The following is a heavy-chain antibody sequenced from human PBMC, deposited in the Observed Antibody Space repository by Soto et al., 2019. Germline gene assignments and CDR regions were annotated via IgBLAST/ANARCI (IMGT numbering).Heavy chain of an antibody. V-gene: IGHV4-31*03. CDR2: IYYSGST. CDR1: GGSISSGGYY. Sequence: QVQLQESGPGLVKPSQTLSLTCTVSGGSISSGGYYWSWIRQHPGKGLEWIGYIYYSGSTYYNPSLKSRVTISVDTSKNQFSLKLSSVTAADTAVYYCARVRGAFYGDYVLAFDYWGQGTLVTVSS. D-gene: IGHD4-17*01. CDR3: ARVRGAFYGDYVLAFDY. J-gene: IGHJ4*02.